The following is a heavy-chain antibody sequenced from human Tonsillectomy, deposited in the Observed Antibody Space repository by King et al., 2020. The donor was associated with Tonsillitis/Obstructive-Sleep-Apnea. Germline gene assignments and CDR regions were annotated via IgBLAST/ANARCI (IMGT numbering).Heavy chain of an antibody. CDR3: ARLPSGGNYFDY. Sequence: QLVQSGAEVKKPGASVKVSCRASGYTFTSSGITWVRQAPGQGLEWMGWISAYNSNTNYEKKLQGIVTMTTDTSTNTAYMELRSLRSYDTAVYYCARLPSGGNYFDYWGQGTLVTVSS. D-gene: IGHD1-26*01. CDR2: ISAYNSNT. CDR1: GYTFTSSG. J-gene: IGHJ4*02. V-gene: IGHV1-18*01.